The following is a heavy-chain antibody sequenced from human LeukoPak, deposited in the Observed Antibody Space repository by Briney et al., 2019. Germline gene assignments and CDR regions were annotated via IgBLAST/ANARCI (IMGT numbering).Heavy chain of an antibody. CDR3: AKDPTHFRVWDDYDNTRLNY. V-gene: IGHV3-30*02. CDR1: GFTFSSYG. CDR2: TRQDGNNK. J-gene: IGHJ4*02. D-gene: IGHD3-22*01. Sequence: TGGSLRLSCAASGFTFSSYGMHWVRQAPGKGLKWVAFTRQDGNNKYYADSVKGRFTISRDNSKNTVYLQMNSLRAEDTAVYYCAKDPTHFRVWDDYDNTRLNYWGQGTLVTVSS.